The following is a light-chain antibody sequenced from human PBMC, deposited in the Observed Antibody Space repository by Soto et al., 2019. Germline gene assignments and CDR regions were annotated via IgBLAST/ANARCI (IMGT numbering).Light chain of an antibody. CDR2: YDD. V-gene: IGLV1-36*01. Sequence: QSVLTQPPSVSEAPRQRVTISCSGSSSNIGNNAVNWYQQLPGQAPKIVIYYDDLLTSGGSDRFSGSKSGISSSLAISDLQSDDEADYYCSTWDDSRNAYVFGPGTKLTVL. CDR3: STWDDSRNAYV. CDR1: SSNIGNNA. J-gene: IGLJ1*01.